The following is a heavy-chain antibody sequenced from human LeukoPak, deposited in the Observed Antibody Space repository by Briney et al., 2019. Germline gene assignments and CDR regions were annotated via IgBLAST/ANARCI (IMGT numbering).Heavy chain of an antibody. D-gene: IGHD3-10*01. CDR2: IDPSDSYT. V-gene: IGHV5-10-1*01. CDR3: ARILYGSGSYYNIAFDY. CDR1: GYSFTSYW. Sequence: GESLKISCKGSGYSFTSYWISWVRQMPGEGLEWMGRIDPSDSYTNYSPSFQGHVTISADKSISTAYLQWSSLKASDTAMYYCARILYGSGSYYNIAFDYWGQGTLVTVSS. J-gene: IGHJ4*02.